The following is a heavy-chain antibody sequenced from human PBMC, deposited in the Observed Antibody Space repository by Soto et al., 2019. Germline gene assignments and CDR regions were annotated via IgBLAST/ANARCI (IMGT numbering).Heavy chain of an antibody. D-gene: IGHD3-16*01. CDR3: ATLTLRGDHYFGMDV. J-gene: IGHJ6*02. Sequence: ASVKVSRRAAGYIFTGYFIQWLRQEPGQGLEWMGWINPNTSATNYAQKFQGRVTMTRDTSLGAAYMELTSLRPDDTALYYCATLTLRGDHYFGMDVCGHVTTVTVS. CDR1: GYIFTGYF. CDR2: INPNTSAT. V-gene: IGHV1-2*02.